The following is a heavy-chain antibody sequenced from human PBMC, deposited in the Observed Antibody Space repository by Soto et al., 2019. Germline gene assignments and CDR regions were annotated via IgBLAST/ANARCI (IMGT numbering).Heavy chain of an antibody. J-gene: IGHJ4*02. CDR2: ISYDGSNK. D-gene: IGHD4-4*01. CDR1: GFTFSSYG. CDR3: AKGPPLTRPGALDY. Sequence: QVQLVESGGGVVQPGRSLRLSCAASGFTFSSYGMHWVRQAPGKGLEWVAVISYDGSNKYYADSVKGRFTISRDNSKNTLYLQMNSLRAEDTAVYYCAKGPPLTRPGALDYLGQGTLVTVSS. V-gene: IGHV3-30*18.